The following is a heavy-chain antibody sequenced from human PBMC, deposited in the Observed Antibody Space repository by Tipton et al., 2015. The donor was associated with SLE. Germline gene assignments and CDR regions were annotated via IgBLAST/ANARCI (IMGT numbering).Heavy chain of an antibody. Sequence: SLRLSCAASGFSLSDYYMSWIRQAPGKGLEWVSYVTASGIITYYADSVKGRFTISRDNAKASLYLQMTSLRAEDTAVYYCARFWVGAFDIWGHGTMVTVSS. CDR3: ARFWVGAFDI. D-gene: IGHD1-26*01. CDR1: GFSLSDYY. CDR2: VTASGIIT. V-gene: IGHV3-11*04. J-gene: IGHJ3*02.